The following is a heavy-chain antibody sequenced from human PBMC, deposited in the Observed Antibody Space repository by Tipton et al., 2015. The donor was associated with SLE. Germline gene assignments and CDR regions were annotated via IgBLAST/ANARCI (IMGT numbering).Heavy chain of an antibody. CDR1: GGTFSNYA. Sequence: GEEGKKPGSSVKVSCKVSGGTFSNYAIYWVRQAPGQGLKWMGGIIPIFGTSNSAQRFQGRITITADESTSTAYMELSSLRSGDSAVYYCARMMRTGLYGMDVWGQGTTVTVSS. CDR3: ARMMRTGLYGMDV. D-gene: IGHD3-10*01. J-gene: IGHJ6*02. V-gene: IGHV1-69*01. CDR2: IIPIFGTS.